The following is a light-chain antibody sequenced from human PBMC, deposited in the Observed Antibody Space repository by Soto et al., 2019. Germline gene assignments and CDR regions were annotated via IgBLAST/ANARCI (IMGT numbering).Light chain of an antibody. CDR2: DAS. Sequence: EIVLTQSPATLSLSPGEGATLSCRASQSVGSYLAWYQKKSGQPPRLLIYDASKRATDIPARFRGSGSGTDFTLTISSLGPEDFAIYYCQQCNSWTLTFGGGTKVEI. J-gene: IGKJ4*01. V-gene: IGKV3-11*01. CDR3: QQCNSWTLT. CDR1: QSVGSY.